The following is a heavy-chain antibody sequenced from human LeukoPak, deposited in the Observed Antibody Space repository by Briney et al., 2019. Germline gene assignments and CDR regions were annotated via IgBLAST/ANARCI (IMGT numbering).Heavy chain of an antibody. Sequence: PGGSLRLSCAASGFTFSSYAMSWVRQAPGKGLEWVSAISGSGGSTYYADSVKGRFTISRDNAKNSLYLQMNSLRAEDTAVYYCARGIVPQNYGMDVWGQGTTVTVSS. CDR3: ARGIVPQNYGMDV. V-gene: IGHV3-23*01. CDR2: ISGSGGST. CDR1: GFTFSSYA. J-gene: IGHJ6*02. D-gene: IGHD2-8*01.